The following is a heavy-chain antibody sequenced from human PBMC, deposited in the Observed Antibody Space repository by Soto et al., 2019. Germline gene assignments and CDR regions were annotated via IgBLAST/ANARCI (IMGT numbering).Heavy chain of an antibody. CDR1: GGTFSSYA. CDR2: IIPIFGTA. CDR3: PRGWFVVGPAAERYEYYRH. J-gene: IGHJ1*01. Sequence: SVKVSCKASGGTFSSYAISWVRQAPGQGLEWMGGIIPIFGTANYAQKFQGRVTITADESTSTAYMELSSLRSADTAVYYCPRGWFVVGPAAERYEYYRHCGQGTRVIVAS. D-gene: IGHD2-2*01. V-gene: IGHV1-69*13.